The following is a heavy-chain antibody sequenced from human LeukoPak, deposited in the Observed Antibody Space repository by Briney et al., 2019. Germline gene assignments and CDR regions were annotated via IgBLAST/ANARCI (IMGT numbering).Heavy chain of an antibody. Sequence: GGSLRLSCAASGFTLSNYVMSWVRQAPGKGLEWVSAISGSGGNTYSADSVRGRFTISRDNSKSTLYLQMNSLRAEDTAVYYCASHRFGYWGQGTLVTVSS. CDR3: ASHRFGY. V-gene: IGHV3-23*01. J-gene: IGHJ4*02. D-gene: IGHD3-16*01. CDR1: GFTLSNYV. CDR2: ISGSGGNT.